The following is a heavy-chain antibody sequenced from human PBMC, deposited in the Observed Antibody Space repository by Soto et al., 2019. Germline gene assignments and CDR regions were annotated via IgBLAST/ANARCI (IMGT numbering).Heavy chain of an antibody. J-gene: IGHJ4*02. CDR2: IYYSGST. CDR1: GGSISSGGYY. CDR3: ARGPFSTPREFGAPAN. Sequence: PSETLSLTCAVSGGSISSGGYYWSWIRQHPGKGLEWIGYIYYSGSTYYNPSLKSRVTISVDTSKNQFSLKLSSVTAADTAVYYCARGPFSTPREFGAPANWGQGTLVTVSS. D-gene: IGHD3-10*01. V-gene: IGHV4-31*11.